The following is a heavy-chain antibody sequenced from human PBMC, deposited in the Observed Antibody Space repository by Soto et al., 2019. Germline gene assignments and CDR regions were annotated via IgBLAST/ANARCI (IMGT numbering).Heavy chain of an antibody. Sequence: PGGSLRLSCAASGFSFSSFFVSWVRQAPGRGLEWVSDISVSGDDTYYADSVKGRFTVSRDNSKNTLYLQMDSLRAEDTALYYCAIRGSSATYFDNYWGLGTLVTVSS. V-gene: IGHV3-23*01. CDR1: GFSFSSFF. CDR2: ISVSGDDT. J-gene: IGHJ4*02. D-gene: IGHD2-8*01. CDR3: AIRGSSATYFDNY.